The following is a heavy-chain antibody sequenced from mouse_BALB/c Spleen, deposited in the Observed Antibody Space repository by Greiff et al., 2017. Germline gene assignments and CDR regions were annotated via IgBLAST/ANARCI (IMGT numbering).Heavy chain of an antibody. CDR3: ARPDGYYGYFDV. CDR1: GFTFSSYT. CDR2: ISNGGGST. D-gene: IGHD2-3*01. Sequence: EVNLVESGGGLVQPGGSLKLSCAASGFTFSSYTMSWVRQTPEKRLEWVAYISNGGGSTYYPDTVKGRFTISRDNAKNTLYLQMSSLKSEDTAMYYCARPDGYYGYFDVWGAGTTVTVSS. V-gene: IGHV5-12-2*01. J-gene: IGHJ1*01.